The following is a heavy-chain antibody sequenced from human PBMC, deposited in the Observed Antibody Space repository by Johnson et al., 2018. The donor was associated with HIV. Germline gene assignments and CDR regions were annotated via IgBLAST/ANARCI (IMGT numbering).Heavy chain of an antibody. CDR3: AKDLALSGYLDAFDI. CDR2: ISWNRGSI. J-gene: IGHJ3*02. D-gene: IGHD3-22*01. Sequence: EVQLVESGGGVVQPGGSLRLSCAASGFTFDDYAMHWVRQAPGKGLEWVSGISWNRGSIGYADSVKGRFTISRDNAKNSLYLQMNSLRAEDTALYYCAKDLALSGYLDAFDIWGQGTMVTVSS. V-gene: IGHV3-9*01. CDR1: GFTFDDYA.